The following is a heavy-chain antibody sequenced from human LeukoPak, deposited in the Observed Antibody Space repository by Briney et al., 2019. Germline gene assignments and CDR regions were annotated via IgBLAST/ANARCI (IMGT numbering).Heavy chain of an antibody. D-gene: IGHD3-22*01. Sequence: SQTLSLTCTVSGGSISSYYWSWIRQPPGKGLEWIGYIYYSGSTNYNPSLKSRVTISVDTSKNQFSLKLSSVTAEDTAVYYCAKSASRDSSGYWLYYYYYMDVWGKGTTVTISS. CDR2: IYYSGST. V-gene: IGHV4-59*01. J-gene: IGHJ6*03. CDR1: GGSISSYY. CDR3: AKSASRDSSGYWLYYYYYMDV.